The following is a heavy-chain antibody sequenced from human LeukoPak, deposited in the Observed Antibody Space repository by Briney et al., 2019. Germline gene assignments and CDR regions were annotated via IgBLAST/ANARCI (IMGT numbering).Heavy chain of an antibody. Sequence: ASVTVSCTASGYTFTGYYMHWVRRAPGQGLEWMGWINPNSGGTNYAQKFQGRVTMTRDTSISTAYMELSRLRSDDTAVYYCARVPYGAVAGRYYFDYWGQGTLVTVSS. D-gene: IGHD6-19*01. J-gene: IGHJ4*02. CDR1: GYTFTGYY. CDR3: ARVPYGAVAGRYYFDY. V-gene: IGHV1-2*02. CDR2: INPNSGGT.